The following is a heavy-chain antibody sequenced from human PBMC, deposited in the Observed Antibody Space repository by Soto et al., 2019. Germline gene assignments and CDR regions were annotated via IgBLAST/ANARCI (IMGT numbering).Heavy chain of an antibody. CDR2: IYYSGST. J-gene: IGHJ6*02. D-gene: IGHD2-15*01. CDR1: GGSISSSSYY. CDR3: AAEDIVGHVPMDV. V-gene: IGHV4-39*01. Sequence: QLQLQESGPGLMKPSETLSLTCTVSGGSISSSSYYWGWIRQPPGKGLEWIGSIYYSGSTYYNPSLKSRVTISVDTSKNQFSLKLSSVTAADTAVYYCAAEDIVGHVPMDVWGQGTTVTVSS.